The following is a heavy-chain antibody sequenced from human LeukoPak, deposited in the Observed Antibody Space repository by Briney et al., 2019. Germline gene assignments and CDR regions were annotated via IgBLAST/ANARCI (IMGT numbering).Heavy chain of an antibody. V-gene: IGHV3-74*01. CDR2: INSDGTIT. J-gene: IGHJ5*02. CDR1: GFTFSSYW. Sequence: SGGSLRLSCAASGFTFSSYWMHWVRQAPRKGLVWVSRINSDGTITNYADSLKGRFTISRDNAKNTLYLQMNSLRAEDTAVYYCASGSSYASTWLDPWGQGTLVTVSS. CDR3: ASGSSYASTWLDP. D-gene: IGHD5-18*01.